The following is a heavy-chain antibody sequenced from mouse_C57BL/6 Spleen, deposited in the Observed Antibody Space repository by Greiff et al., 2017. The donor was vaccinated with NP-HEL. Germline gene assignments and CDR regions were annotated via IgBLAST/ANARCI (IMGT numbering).Heavy chain of an antibody. Sequence: QVQLQQSGAELVMPGASVKLSCKASGYTFTNYWMHWVKQRPGQGLEWIGELDPSDSYTNYNQKFKGKSTLTVDKSSSTAYMQLSSLTSEDSAVYYCAGGGGSRFDYWGKGTTLTVSS. D-gene: IGHD1-1*01. CDR3: AGGGGSRFDY. V-gene: IGHV1-69*01. J-gene: IGHJ2*01. CDR2: LDPSDSYT. CDR1: GYTFTNYW.